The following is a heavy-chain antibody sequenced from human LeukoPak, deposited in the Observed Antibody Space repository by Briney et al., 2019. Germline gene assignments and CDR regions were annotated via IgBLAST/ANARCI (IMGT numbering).Heavy chain of an antibody. D-gene: IGHD3-10*01. CDR3: ARGSTGTYRDAFDI. Sequence: SGTLSLTCAVSGGSISSSNWWSWVRQPPGKGLEWIGEIYHSGSTNYNPSLKSRVTISVDTSKNQFSLKLSSVTAADTAVYYCARGSTGTYRDAFDIWGQGTMVTVSS. V-gene: IGHV4-4*02. J-gene: IGHJ3*02. CDR2: IYHSGST. CDR1: GGSISSSNW.